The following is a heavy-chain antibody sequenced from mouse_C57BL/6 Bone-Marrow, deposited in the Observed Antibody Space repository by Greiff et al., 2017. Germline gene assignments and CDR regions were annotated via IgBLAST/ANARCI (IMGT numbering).Heavy chain of an antibody. CDR3: ARYSVDY. J-gene: IGHJ4*01. CDR1: GYTFTSYW. CDR2: INPSDSET. Sequence: VQLQQSGAELVRPGSSVKLSCKASGYTFTSYWMQWVKQRPIQGLEWIGNINPSDSETHYNQKFKDKATLTVDKSSSTAYMQLSSLTSEDSAVYSSARYSVDYWGQGTSVTVSS. D-gene: IGHD6-1*01. V-gene: IGHV1-52*01.